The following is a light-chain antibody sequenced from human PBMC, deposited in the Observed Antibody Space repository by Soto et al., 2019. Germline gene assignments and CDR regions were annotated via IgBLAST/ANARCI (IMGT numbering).Light chain of an antibody. CDR2: EDN. CDR1: SGSIASNY. J-gene: IGLJ2*01. CDR3: QSYDSSTVV. Sequence: NFMVTQPHSVSESPGKTVTISCSRSSGSIASNYVQWYQQRPGSAPTTVIYEDNQRPSGVPDRFSGSIDSSSNSASLTISGLKTEDEADYYCQSYDSSTVVFGGGTKVTVL. V-gene: IGLV6-57*04.